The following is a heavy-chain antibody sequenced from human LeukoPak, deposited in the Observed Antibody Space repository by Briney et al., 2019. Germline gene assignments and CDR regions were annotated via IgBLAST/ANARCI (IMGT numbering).Heavy chain of an antibody. CDR3: AREGPYYYGSGSISYFDY. CDR1: GGSFSGYY. Sequence: PSETLSLTCAVYGGSFSGYYWSWIRQPPGKGLEWIGEINHSGSTNYNPSLKSRVTISVGTSKNQFSLKLSSVTAADTAVYYCAREGPYYYGSGSISYFDYWGQGTLVTVSS. CDR2: INHSGST. J-gene: IGHJ4*02. V-gene: IGHV4-34*01. D-gene: IGHD3-10*01.